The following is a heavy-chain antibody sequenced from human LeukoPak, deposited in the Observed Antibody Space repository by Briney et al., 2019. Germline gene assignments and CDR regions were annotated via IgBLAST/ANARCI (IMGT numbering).Heavy chain of an antibody. CDR1: GYTFTSYA. CDR3: ARDGSSSWYYYYYMDV. CDR2: INAGNGNT. V-gene: IGHV1-3*01. D-gene: IGHD6-13*01. Sequence: GASVKVSCKASGYTFTSYAMHWVRQAPGQRLEWMGWINAGNGNTNYAQKLQGRVTMTTDTSTSTAYMELRSLRSDDTAVYYCARDGSSSWYYYYYMDVWGKGTTVTISS. J-gene: IGHJ6*03.